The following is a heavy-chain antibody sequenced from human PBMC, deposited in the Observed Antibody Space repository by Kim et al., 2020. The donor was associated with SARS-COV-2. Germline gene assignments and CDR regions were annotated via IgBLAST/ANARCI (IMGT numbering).Heavy chain of an antibody. Sequence: YSPSFQGHVTISADKSISTAYLQWSSLKASDTAMYYCARWRYYYGSGRIYWGQGTLVTVSS. J-gene: IGHJ4*02. D-gene: IGHD3-10*01. V-gene: IGHV5-10-1*01. CDR3: ARWRYYYGSGRIY.